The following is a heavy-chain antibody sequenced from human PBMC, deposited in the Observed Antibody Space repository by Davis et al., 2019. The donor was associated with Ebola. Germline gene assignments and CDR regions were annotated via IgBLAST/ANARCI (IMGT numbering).Heavy chain of an antibody. Sequence: SLKISCAASGFTFDDYAMHWVRQAPGKGLEWVSGINWNSGNIGYADSVRGRFTISRDNAKNSLYLQMNSLRTEDMALYYCAKGPPYSSSWFGAFDIWGQGTVVTVSS. D-gene: IGHD6-13*01. CDR1: GFTFDDYA. CDR3: AKGPPYSSSWFGAFDI. CDR2: INWNSGNI. J-gene: IGHJ3*02. V-gene: IGHV3-9*03.